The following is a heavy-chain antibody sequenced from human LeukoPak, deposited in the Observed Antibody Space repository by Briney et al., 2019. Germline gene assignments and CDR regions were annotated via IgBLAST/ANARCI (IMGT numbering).Heavy chain of an antibody. V-gene: IGHV4-30-4*01. CDR2: IYYSGST. D-gene: IGHD3-3*01. CDR1: GGSISSGDYY. Sequence: SQTLSLTCTVSGGSISSGDYYWSWIRQPPGKGLEWIGYIYYSGSTYYNPSLKSRVTISVDTSKNQFSLKLSSVTAADTAVYYCARCGRQDLYYYYYGMDVWGQGTTVTVSS. CDR3: ARCGRQDLYYYYYGMDV. J-gene: IGHJ6*02.